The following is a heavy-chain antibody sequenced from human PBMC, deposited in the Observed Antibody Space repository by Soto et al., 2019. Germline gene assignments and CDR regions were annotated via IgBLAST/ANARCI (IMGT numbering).Heavy chain of an antibody. CDR3: ASLYGDYEYFQH. V-gene: IGHV3-33*01. J-gene: IGHJ1*01. CDR1: GFDFSSYG. CDR2: LGFDGGGR. D-gene: IGHD4-17*01. Sequence: QMQLVESGGSVVQPGTSLRLSCAAFGFDFSSYGMHWVRQTPGKGLEWVAVLGFDGGGRYYADSVKGRFTVSRDNSKKMLYLQMDSLRAEDTAVYYCASLYGDYEYFQHWGQGTLVTVSS.